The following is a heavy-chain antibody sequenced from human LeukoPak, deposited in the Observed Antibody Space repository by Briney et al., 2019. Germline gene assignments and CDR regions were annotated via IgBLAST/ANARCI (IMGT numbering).Heavy chain of an antibody. CDR2: IFYSGSS. Sequence: SETLSLTCTVSGGSISSSSYYWGWIRQPPGKGLEGIGSIFYSGSSYYNPSLKSRVTISIDTSRNQFSLKLGSVTAADTAVYYCARDAAGYYYDSSDYYPDSFAIWGQGTMVTVSS. CDR1: GGSISSSSYY. J-gene: IGHJ3*02. CDR3: ARDAAGYYYDSSDYYPDSFAI. V-gene: IGHV4-39*07. D-gene: IGHD3-22*01.